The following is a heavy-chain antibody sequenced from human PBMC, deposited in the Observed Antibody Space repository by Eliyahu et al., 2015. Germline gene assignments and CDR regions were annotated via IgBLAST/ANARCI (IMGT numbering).Heavy chain of an antibody. CDR2: ISSSGKTI. D-gene: IGHD3-3*01. Sequence: VELVESGGGLVKPGGSXRLSCEASGFSXGDXXINWVRQSPGKGLEWISYISSSGKTIYYADSMKGRFTISRDNARNSLFLQIDSLRAEDTAVYYCARDRVASVWNAYSFYWYFDLWGRGTLITVSS. J-gene: IGHJ2*01. CDR3: ARDRVASVWNAYSFYWYFDL. CDR1: GFSXGDXX. V-gene: IGHV3-11*01.